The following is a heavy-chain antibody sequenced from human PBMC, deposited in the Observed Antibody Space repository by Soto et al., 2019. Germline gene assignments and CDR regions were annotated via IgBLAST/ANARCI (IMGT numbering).Heavy chain of an antibody. CDR1: GGIFSTYA. Sequence: QVQLVQSGADVKKPGSSVKVSCKASGGIFSTYAISWLRQAPGQGLEWMGGIIPIFGTPNYAQRFQGRVTITADESTTTSYMELSRLKSEYTAVYYCARDRDDYGAGYYDNRIYFWGQGTLVTVSS. J-gene: IGHJ1*01. V-gene: IGHV1-69*01. D-gene: IGHD3-10*01. CDR3: ARDRDDYGAGYYDNRIYF. CDR2: IIPIFGTP.